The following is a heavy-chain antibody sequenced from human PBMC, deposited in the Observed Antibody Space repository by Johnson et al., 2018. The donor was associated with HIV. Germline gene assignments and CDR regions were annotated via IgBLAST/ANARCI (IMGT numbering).Heavy chain of an antibody. CDR3: AKERGIVVVRDAFDI. Sequence: QVHLVESGGGLVQPGGSLRLSCAASGFTFSSYWMSWVRQAPGKGLEWVAVISYDGSNKYYVDSVKGRFTISRDNAKNSLYLQMNSLRAEDTAVYYCAKERGIVVVRDAFDIWGQGTMVTVSS. CDR1: GFTFSSYW. D-gene: IGHD3-22*01. CDR2: ISYDGSNK. J-gene: IGHJ3*02. V-gene: IGHV3-30*18.